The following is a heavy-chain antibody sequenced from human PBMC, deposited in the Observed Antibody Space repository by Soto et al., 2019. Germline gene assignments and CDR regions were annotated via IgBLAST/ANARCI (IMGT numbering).Heavy chain of an antibody. D-gene: IGHD2-2*03. J-gene: IGHJ5*02. Sequence: SVKVSCKASGGTFSSYAISWVRQAPGQGLEWMGGIIPIFGTANYAQKFQGRVTITADESTSTAYMELSSLRSEDTAVYYCARGLAGSLSHGFLFDPWGQGTLVTVSS. CDR2: IIPIFGTA. CDR3: ARGLAGSLSHGFLFDP. V-gene: IGHV1-69*13. CDR1: GGTFSSYA.